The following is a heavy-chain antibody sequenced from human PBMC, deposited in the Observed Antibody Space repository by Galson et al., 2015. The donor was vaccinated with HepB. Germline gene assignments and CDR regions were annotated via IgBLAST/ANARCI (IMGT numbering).Heavy chain of an antibody. CDR2: IYYSGST. CDR3: ARRRIQLWDFDY. D-gene: IGHD5-18*01. V-gene: IGHV4-39*01. J-gene: IGHJ4*02. CDR1: GGSISSSSYY. Sequence: ETLSLTCTVSGGSISSSSYYWGWIRQPPGKGLEWIGSIYYSGSTYYNPSLKSRVTISVDTSKNQFSLKLSSVTAADTAVYYCARRRIQLWDFDYWGQGTLVTVSS.